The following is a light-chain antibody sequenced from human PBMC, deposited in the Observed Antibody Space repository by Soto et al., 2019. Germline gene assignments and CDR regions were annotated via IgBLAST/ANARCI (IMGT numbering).Light chain of an antibody. Sequence: QSALTQPASVSGSPGQSITISCTGTSSDIGTYNYVSWNQQHPGQAPKLMIYDVSNRPSGVSDRFSGSKSGNTASLTISGLQAEDEADYYCYSCSRSSGTRYVFGTGTKVTVL. V-gene: IGLV2-14*03. CDR1: SSDIGTYNY. CDR2: DVS. J-gene: IGLJ1*01. CDR3: YSCSRSSGTRYV.